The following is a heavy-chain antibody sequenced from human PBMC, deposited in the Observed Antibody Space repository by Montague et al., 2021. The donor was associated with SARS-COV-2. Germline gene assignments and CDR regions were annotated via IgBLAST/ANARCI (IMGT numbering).Heavy chain of an antibody. CDR2: VYYSGDT. CDR1: GGSTASHY. CDR3: ARGWAFDP. J-gene: IGHJ3*01. D-gene: IGHD6-19*01. V-gene: IGHV4-59*08. Sequence: SETLSLTCTVSGGSTASHYWNWIRQSPGKRPEWIGYVYYSGDTQYNSSLKRRGTISIDTAENQFSLRLNSVTAADTAVYFCARGWAFDPWGQGRLVTVSS.